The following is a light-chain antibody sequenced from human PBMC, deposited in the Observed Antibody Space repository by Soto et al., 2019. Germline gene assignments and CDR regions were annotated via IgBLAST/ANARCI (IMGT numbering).Light chain of an antibody. J-gene: IGKJ5*01. CDR1: QSVSSK. Sequence: EIVMTQSPATLSLSPGEGATLSCRASQSVSSKLAWYQQKPGQAPRLLIYGASTRATGIPDRFSGSGSGTDFTLTISSLQPEDFATYYCQQANSFPFTFGQGTRLEIK. CDR3: QQANSFPFT. V-gene: IGKV3D-15*01. CDR2: GAS.